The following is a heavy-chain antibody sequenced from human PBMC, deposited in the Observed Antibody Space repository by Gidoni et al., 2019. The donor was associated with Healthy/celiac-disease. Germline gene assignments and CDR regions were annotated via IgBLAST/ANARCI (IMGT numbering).Heavy chain of an antibody. CDR2: IGTAGDP. D-gene: IGHD6-13*01. CDR1: GFTFSSYD. Sequence: EVQMVESGGGLVQPGGSLSLSCAASGFTFSSYDMPWVRQATGKGLEWVSAIGTAGDPYYPGSVKGRFTISRENAKNSLYLQMNSLRAGDTAVYYCARGFYSSSWYYFDYWGQGTLVTVSS. CDR3: ARGFYSSSWYYFDY. V-gene: IGHV3-13*05. J-gene: IGHJ4*02.